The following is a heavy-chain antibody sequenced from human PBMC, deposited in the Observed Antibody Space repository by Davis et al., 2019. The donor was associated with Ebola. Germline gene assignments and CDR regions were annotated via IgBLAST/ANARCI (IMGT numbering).Heavy chain of an antibody. Sequence: GESLKISCEASGFTFSVHWMNWVRQAPGKGLVWVSRINSDVNTKTYADSVKGRFTISRDNARNTLYLEMKNLRVEDTAVYYCARQATGSSSWYARSHYYHYAMDVWGQGTTVTVSS. CDR3: ARQATGSSSWYARSHYYHYAMDV. CDR2: INSDVNTK. J-gene: IGHJ6*02. CDR1: GFTFSVHW. D-gene: IGHD6-13*01. V-gene: IGHV3-74*03.